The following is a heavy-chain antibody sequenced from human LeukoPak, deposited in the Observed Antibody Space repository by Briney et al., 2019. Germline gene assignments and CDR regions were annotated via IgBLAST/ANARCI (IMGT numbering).Heavy chain of an antibody. D-gene: IGHD3-10*01. CDR1: GFTFSSYW. Sequence: PGGSLRLSCAASGFTFSSYWMSWVRQAPGKGLEWVANIKQDGSEKYYVDSVKGRFTISRDNAKNSLYLQMNSLRAEDTAVYYCARDVEGSGSYYTDYYYGMDVWGQGTTVTVSS. J-gene: IGHJ6*02. V-gene: IGHV3-7*01. CDR3: ARDVEGSGSYYTDYYYGMDV. CDR2: IKQDGSEK.